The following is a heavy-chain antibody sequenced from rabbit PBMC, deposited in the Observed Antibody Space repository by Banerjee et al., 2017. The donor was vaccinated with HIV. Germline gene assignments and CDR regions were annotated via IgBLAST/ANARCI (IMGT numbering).Heavy chain of an antibody. D-gene: IGHD4-1*01. Sequence: QEQLVESGGGLVQPGGSLQLSCKASGFDFSSYGVSWVRQAPGKGLEWIACIHTNIGNTWYASWAKGRFTISKTSSTTVTLQITSLTAADTASYFCARDLAGVIGWNFGLWGPGTLVTVS. CDR2: IHTNIGNT. CDR1: GFDFSSYG. J-gene: IGHJ4*01. CDR3: ARDLAGVIGWNFGL. V-gene: IGHV1S45*01.